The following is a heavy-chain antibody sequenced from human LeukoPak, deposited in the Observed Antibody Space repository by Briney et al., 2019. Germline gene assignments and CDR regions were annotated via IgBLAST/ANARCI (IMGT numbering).Heavy chain of an antibody. CDR2: INHSGST. V-gene: IGHV4-34*01. CDR3: ARGRRNYYDSSGYLRP. D-gene: IGHD3-22*01. J-gene: IGHJ5*02. CDR1: GGSFSGYY. Sequence: SETLSLTCAVYGGSFSGYYWSWIRQPPGKGLEWIGEINHSGSTNYNPSLKSRVTISVDTSKNQFSPKLSSVTAADTAVYYCARGRRNYYDSSGYLRPWGQGTLVTVSS.